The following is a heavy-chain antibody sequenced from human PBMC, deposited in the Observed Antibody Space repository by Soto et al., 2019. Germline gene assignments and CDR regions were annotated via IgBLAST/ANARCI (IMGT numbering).Heavy chain of an antibody. Sequence: QVQLVESGGGVVQPGRSLRLSCAASGFTFSSYGMHWVRQAPGKGLEWVAVISYDGSNKYYADSVKGRFTISRDNSKNTLYLQMNSLRAEDTAVYYCAKDRDIVVVVAATVFDYWGQGTLVTVSS. V-gene: IGHV3-30*18. CDR3: AKDRDIVVVVAATVFDY. D-gene: IGHD2-15*01. CDR2: ISYDGSNK. CDR1: GFTFSSYG. J-gene: IGHJ4*02.